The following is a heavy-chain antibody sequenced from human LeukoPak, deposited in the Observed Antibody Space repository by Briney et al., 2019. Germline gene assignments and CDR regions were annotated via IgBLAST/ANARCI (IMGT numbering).Heavy chain of an antibody. CDR1: GVSFSSYS. CDR3: AREVDYGDPAAFDI. V-gene: IGHV4-59*01. Sequence: PAETLSLTCTASGVSFSSYSMSWVRQPPGKGLEWVGYIYYSGSTNYNPSLKSRATTSVDTTKNQFSLKLSSVTAADTAVYYCAREVDYGDPAAFDIWGQGTMVTVSS. J-gene: IGHJ3*02. D-gene: IGHD4-17*01. CDR2: IYYSGST.